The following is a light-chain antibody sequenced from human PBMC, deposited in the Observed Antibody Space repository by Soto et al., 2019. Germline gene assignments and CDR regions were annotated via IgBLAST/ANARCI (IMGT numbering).Light chain of an antibody. CDR2: SNY. J-gene: IGLJ2*01. CDR1: SSNIESNT. V-gene: IGLV1-44*01. Sequence: QSVLTQPPSASGTPGQRVTISCSGSSSNIESNTVTWYQQLPGTAPKLVIYSNYDRPSGVPDRFSGSTSGTSASLVINGLHVEDEADYYCQSYDTSLSAHVAFGGGTKLTVL. CDR3: QSYDTSLSAHVA.